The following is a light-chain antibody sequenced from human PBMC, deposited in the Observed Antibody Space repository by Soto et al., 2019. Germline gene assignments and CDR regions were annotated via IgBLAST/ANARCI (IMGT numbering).Light chain of an antibody. V-gene: IGKV3-15*01. CDR3: QQYNQWPIT. Sequence: TPSRARLSVSAGAGATHSCRASQSVSSNLAWYQQKPGQAPRLLIYGASTRATGIPARFSGSGSGTEFTLTISHLQSEDFAVYSCQQYNQWPITFGQGTRLEIK. J-gene: IGKJ5*01. CDR2: GAS. CDR1: QSVSSN.